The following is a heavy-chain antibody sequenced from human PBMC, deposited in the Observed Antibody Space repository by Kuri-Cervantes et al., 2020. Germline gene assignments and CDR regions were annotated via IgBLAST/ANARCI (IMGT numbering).Heavy chain of an antibody. D-gene: IGHD3-22*01. V-gene: IGHV1-18*01. CDR3: ARSQSPHWYYYDGSGYFVFDY. Sequence: ASVKVSCKASGYTFTSYGISWVRQAPGQGLEWMGWISAYNGNTNYAQKLQGRVTMTTDTSTSTAYMELRSLRSDDTAVYYCARSQSPHWYYYDGSGYFVFDYWGQGTLVTVSS. J-gene: IGHJ4*02. CDR2: ISAYNGNT. CDR1: GYTFTSYG.